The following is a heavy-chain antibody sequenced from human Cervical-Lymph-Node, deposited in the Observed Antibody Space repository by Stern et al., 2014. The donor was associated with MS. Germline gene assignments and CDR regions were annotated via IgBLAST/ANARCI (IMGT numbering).Heavy chain of an antibody. CDR2: VYYTGNI. CDR1: GGSFSSNDYY. J-gene: IGHJ4*02. Sequence: QVQLQESGPGLVKPSETLSLTCSVSGGSFSSNDYYWGWVRQPPGKGLEWIGTVYYTGNIYYNPSFKSPVTMSVDPPKNQFSLRLTSVTAADTAVYYCARHLKYRFFDHWGQGALVTVSS. CDR3: ARHLKYRFFDH. D-gene: IGHD2/OR15-2a*01. V-gene: IGHV4-39*01.